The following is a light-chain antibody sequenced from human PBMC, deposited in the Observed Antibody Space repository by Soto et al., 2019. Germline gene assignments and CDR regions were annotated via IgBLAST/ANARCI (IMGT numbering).Light chain of an antibody. CDR1: QSVTSNS. CDR2: GAS. V-gene: IGKV3-20*01. J-gene: IGKJ5*01. CDR3: QQYGSSLIT. Sequence: EIVLTQSPCTLSLSPGERATLSCRASQSVTSNSLAWYHQKFGQPPRLLIYGASSRATGIPDRFSGSGSGTDFTLTISRLEPEDFAVYYCQQYGSSLITFGQGTRLEV.